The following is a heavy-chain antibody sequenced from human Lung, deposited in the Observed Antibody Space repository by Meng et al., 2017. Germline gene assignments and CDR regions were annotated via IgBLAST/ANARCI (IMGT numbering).Heavy chain of an antibody. D-gene: IGHD4-11*01. Sequence: QVPLPQWGVGLLKPSETLSPTCVVSGGSFSDYYWSRIRQPPGKGLEWIGEINHSGSTNYNPSLESRATISVDTSQNNLSLKLSSVTAADSAVYYCARGPTTMAHDFDYWGQGTLVTVSS. CDR1: GGSFSDYY. CDR3: ARGPTTMAHDFDY. J-gene: IGHJ4*02. CDR2: INHSGST. V-gene: IGHV4-34*01.